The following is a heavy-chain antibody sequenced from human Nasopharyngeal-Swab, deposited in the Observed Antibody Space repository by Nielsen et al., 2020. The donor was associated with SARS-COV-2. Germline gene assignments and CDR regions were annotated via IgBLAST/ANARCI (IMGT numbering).Heavy chain of an antibody. CDR2: IKEDGDGI. J-gene: IGHJ6*03. V-gene: IGHV3-7*03. CDR3: ARPYGYYYYYMDV. D-gene: IGHD5-18*01. Sequence: VRQAPGKGLEWVATIKEDGDGIYYVDSVKGRFTISGDNAKNSLDLQMNSLRADDTAVYYCARPYGYYYYYMDVWGKGTSVTVSS.